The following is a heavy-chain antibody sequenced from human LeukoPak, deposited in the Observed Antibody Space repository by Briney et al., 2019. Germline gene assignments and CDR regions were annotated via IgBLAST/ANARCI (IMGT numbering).Heavy chain of an antibody. CDR1: GDSFTSYW. CDR2: IYPGDSDT. V-gene: IGHV5-51*01. Sequence: GESLKISCKGSGDSFTSYWIGWVRQMPGKGLEWMGIIYPGDSDTRYSPSFQGQVTISADKSISTAYLQWSSLKASDTAMYYCARLTYYYGSGSYYNPWDRRNLNWFDPWGQGTLVTVSS. J-gene: IGHJ5*02. D-gene: IGHD3-10*01. CDR3: ARLTYYYGSGSYYNPWDRRNLNWFDP.